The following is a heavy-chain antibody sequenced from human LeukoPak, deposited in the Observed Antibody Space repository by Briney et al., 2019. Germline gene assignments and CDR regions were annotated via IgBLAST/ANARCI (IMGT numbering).Heavy chain of an antibody. CDR1: GFTFSSYA. CDR2: ILGSGGST. J-gene: IGHJ4*02. CDR3: AKESVVYARGSALDY. Sequence: GGSLRLSCAASGFTFSSYAMTWVRQAPGKGLEWVSAILGSGGSTYYADSVKGRFTISRDNSKNTVSLQMNSLRAEDTAVYYCAKESVVYARGSALDYWGQGTLVTVSS. V-gene: IGHV3-23*01. D-gene: IGHD2-8*02.